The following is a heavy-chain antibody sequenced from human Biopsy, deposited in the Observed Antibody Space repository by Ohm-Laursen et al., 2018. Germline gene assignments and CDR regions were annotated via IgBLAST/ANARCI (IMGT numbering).Heavy chain of an antibody. V-gene: IGHV1-2*02. CDR2: IKPNRGNA. CDR1: GYTFAGYN. D-gene: IGHD3-9*01. Sequence: GDSVTVSCKASGYTFAGYNLHWVRQAPGNGLEGMGWIKPNRGNANYAQSFQGRLTVTRDTSISTAYMELTSLTFDDTAIYYCARVPAYPSIDGYYGLDLWGQGTTVIVSS. CDR3: ARVPAYPSIDGYYGLDL. J-gene: IGHJ6*02.